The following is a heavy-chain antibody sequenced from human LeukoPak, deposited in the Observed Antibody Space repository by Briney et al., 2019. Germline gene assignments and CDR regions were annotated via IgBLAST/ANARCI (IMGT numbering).Heavy chain of an antibody. Sequence: QPGGSLRLSCAVSGFTVSSNYLTWVRQAPGKGLEWVSVISVSGDSTYYADSVKGRFTISRDNSKNTLHLQMNSLRAEDTAVYYCAKDHSDSDYIWGTVSHYWGQGTLVTVSS. D-gene: IGHD3-16*01. CDR1: GFTVSSNY. CDR3: AKDHSDSDYIWGTVSHY. J-gene: IGHJ4*02. CDR2: ISVSGDST. V-gene: IGHV3-23*01.